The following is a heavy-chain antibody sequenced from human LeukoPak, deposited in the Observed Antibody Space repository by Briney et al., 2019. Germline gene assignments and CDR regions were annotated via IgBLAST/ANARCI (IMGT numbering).Heavy chain of an antibody. D-gene: IGHD6-19*01. V-gene: IGHV6-1*01. Sequence: PSQTPSLTWASSGXSVSSNSAAWNWIRQSPSRGLEWLGRTYYRSKWYNDYAVSVKSRITINPDTSKNQFSLQLNSVTPEDTAVYYCARDSRFKYSSGLNWFDPWGQGTLVTVSS. CDR2: TYYRSKWYN. CDR1: GXSVSSNSAA. CDR3: ARDSRFKYSSGLNWFDP. J-gene: IGHJ5*02.